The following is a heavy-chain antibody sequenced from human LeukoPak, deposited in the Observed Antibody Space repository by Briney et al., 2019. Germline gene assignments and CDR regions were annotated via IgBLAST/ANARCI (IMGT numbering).Heavy chain of an antibody. J-gene: IGHJ4*02. Sequence: GESLKISCKGSGYSFTSYWIGWVRQMLGKGLEWMGIIYPGDSDTRYSPSFQGQVTISADKSISAAYLQWSSLKASDTAMYYCARLTYSSSPLSPPDYWGQGTLVTVSS. V-gene: IGHV5-51*01. CDR3: ARLTYSSSPLSPPDY. CDR2: IYPGDSDT. CDR1: GYSFTSYW. D-gene: IGHD6-6*01.